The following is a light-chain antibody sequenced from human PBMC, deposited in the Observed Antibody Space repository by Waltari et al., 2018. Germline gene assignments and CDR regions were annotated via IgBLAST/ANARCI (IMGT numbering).Light chain of an antibody. CDR1: QDINHY. Sequence: DIQVTQSPSSLSASVGDRVTISCRASQDINHYLGWFQQKPGKAPKSLIFAATSLQSVVPPRFSGSGSGTDFTLIISNLQPEYFATYYCHQYKSFPFTFGPGTTVDI. CDR3: HQYKSFPFT. CDR2: AAT. J-gene: IGKJ3*01. V-gene: IGKV1-16*01.